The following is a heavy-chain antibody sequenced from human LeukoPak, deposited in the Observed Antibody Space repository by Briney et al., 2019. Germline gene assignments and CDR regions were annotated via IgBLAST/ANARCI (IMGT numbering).Heavy chain of an antibody. CDR2: IIPIFGTA. D-gene: IGHD5-18*01. Sequence: SSVKVSCKASGGTFSSYAISWVRQAPGQGLEWMGRIIPIFGTANYAQKFQGRVTITTDESTSTAYMELSSLICEDTAVYYCARAGGYSYGYPYWGQGTLVTVSS. J-gene: IGHJ4*02. CDR1: GGTFSSYA. V-gene: IGHV1-69*05. CDR3: ARAGGYSYGYPY.